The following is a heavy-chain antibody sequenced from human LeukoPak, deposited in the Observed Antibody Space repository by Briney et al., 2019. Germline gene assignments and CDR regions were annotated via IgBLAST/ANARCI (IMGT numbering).Heavy chain of an antibody. Sequence: ASVKVSCKASGYTFTGYYMHWVLQAPGQGLEWMGWINPNSGGTNYAQKFQGRVTMSRATSISTAYMDLSRLRSDDTAVYYCARDLDSSGWSHFQHWGQGTLVTVSS. J-gene: IGHJ1*01. V-gene: IGHV1-2*02. CDR2: INPNSGGT. CDR1: GYTFTGYY. D-gene: IGHD6-19*01. CDR3: ARDLDSSGWSHFQH.